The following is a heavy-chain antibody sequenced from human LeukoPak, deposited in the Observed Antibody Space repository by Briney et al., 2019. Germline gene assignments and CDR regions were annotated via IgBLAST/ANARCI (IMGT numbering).Heavy chain of an antibody. Sequence: PSETLSLTCTVSGGSISSYYWSWIRQPPGKGLEWIGYIYYSGSTNYNPSLKSRVTISVDTSKNQFSLKLRSVTAADTAIYYCARDMYSSGWKGFDYWGQGTLVTVSS. J-gene: IGHJ4*02. CDR2: IYYSGST. D-gene: IGHD6-19*01. CDR3: ARDMYSSGWKGFDY. CDR1: GGSISSYY. V-gene: IGHV4-59*01.